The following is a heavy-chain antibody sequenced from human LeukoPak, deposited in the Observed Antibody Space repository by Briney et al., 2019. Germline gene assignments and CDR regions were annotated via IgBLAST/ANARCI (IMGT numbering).Heavy chain of an antibody. D-gene: IGHD6-19*01. CDR1: GYTFTSYA. CDR3: ARDLESSGWYRGYGMDV. V-gene: IGHV7-4-1*02. CDR2: INTNTGNP. Sequence: ASVKVSCKASGYTFTSYAMNWVRQAPGQGPEWMGWINTNTGNPTYAQGFTGRFVFSLDTSVSTAYLQISSLKAEDTAVYYCARDLESSGWYRGYGMDVWGQGTTVTVSS. J-gene: IGHJ6*02.